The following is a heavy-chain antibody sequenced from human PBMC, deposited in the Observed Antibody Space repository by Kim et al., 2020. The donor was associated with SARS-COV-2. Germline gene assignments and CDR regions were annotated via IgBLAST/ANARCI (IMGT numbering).Heavy chain of an antibody. CDR3: TGRRMEGSMMVDN. J-gene: IGHJ4*02. V-gene: IGHV3-73*01. D-gene: IGHD3-22*01. CDR1: GFSFSGSN. Sequence: GGSLRLSCAASGFSFSGSNIHWVRQPSGKGLEWVGRIRTKGASYATDYAASVKGRFAVSRDDSKNTAFLQMNSLKVEDTAVYYCTGRRMEGSMMVDNWGQGTLVTVSS. CDR2: IRTKGASYAT.